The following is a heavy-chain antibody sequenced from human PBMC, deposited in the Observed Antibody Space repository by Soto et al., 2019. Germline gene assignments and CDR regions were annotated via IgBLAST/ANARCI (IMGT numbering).Heavy chain of an antibody. CDR3: ARVNYYGSGNNWFDP. CDR2: IYYSGST. J-gene: IGHJ5*02. Sequence: SATLSLTCTVSGGSISRYYWSWIRQPPGKGLEWIGYIYYSGSTNYNPSLKSRVTISVDTSKNQFSLKLSSVTAADTAVYYCARVNYYGSGNNWFDPWGQGTLVTVSS. V-gene: IGHV4-59*01. CDR1: GGSISRYY. D-gene: IGHD3-10*01.